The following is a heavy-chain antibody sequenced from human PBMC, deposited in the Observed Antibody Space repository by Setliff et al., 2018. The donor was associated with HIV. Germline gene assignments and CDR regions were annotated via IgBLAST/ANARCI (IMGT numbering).Heavy chain of an antibody. CDR1: GYSIRSGSY. V-gene: IGHV4-38-2*01. D-gene: IGHD4-17*01. J-gene: IGHJ6*02. CDR2: VYDSGNT. CDR3: ARAMTTVTTAYYYGMDV. Sequence: LSLTCAVSGYSIRSGSYWGWIRQPPGKGLEWIGSVYDSGNTYYKPALESRAAMSVDTSKNQFSLKLSSVTAADTAVYYCARAMTTVTTAYYYGMDVWGQGTTVTVSS.